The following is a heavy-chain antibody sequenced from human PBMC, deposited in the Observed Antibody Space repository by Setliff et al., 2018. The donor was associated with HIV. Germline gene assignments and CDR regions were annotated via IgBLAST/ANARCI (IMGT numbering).Heavy chain of an antibody. CDR3: AKPFGSDGSRQLDS. D-gene: IGHD2-15*01. V-gene: IGHV1-8*01. J-gene: IGHJ4*02. CDR1: GYTFINYD. CDR2: MNPNSGNT. Sequence: GASVKVSCKASGYTFINYDINWVRQATGQGLEWMGWMNPNSGNTGYSQKFQGRVTMTRNTSISTAYMELSSLRSDDTAIYYCAKPFGSDGSRQLDSWGQGTLVTVSS.